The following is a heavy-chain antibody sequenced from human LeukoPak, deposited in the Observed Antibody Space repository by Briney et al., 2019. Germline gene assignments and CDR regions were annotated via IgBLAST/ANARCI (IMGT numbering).Heavy chain of an antibody. CDR2: ISGNGDST. V-gene: IGHV3-23*01. D-gene: IGHD1-26*01. CDR1: GFTFSNCA. J-gene: IGHJ4*02. CDR3: VKDLYSIVPSVY. Sequence: GGSLRLSCAASGFTFSNCAMSWARQAPGKGLEWVSGISGNGDSTYHADSVKGRFTISRDNSENTLYLQMNSLRAEDTAVYYCVKDLYSIVPSVYWGQGTLVTVSS.